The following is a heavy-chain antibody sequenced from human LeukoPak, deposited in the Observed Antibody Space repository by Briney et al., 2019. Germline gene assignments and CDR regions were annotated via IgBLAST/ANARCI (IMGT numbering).Heavy chain of an antibody. CDR3: ASETYNPDQPNDAFDI. Sequence: GGSLRLSCAASGFTFSSYAMSWVRQAPGKGLEWVSAISGSGGSTYYADSVKGRFTISRDNSKNTLYLQMNSLRAEDTAVYYCASETYNPDQPNDAFDIWGQGTMVTVSS. V-gene: IGHV3-23*01. CDR1: GFTFSSYA. D-gene: IGHD1-14*01. CDR2: ISGSGGST. J-gene: IGHJ3*02.